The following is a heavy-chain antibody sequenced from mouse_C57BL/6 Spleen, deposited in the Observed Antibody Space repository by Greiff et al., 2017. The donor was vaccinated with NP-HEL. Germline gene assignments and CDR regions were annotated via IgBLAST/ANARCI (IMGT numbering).Heavy chain of an antibody. CDR1: GYTFTSYW. J-gene: IGHJ2*01. Sequence: QVQLKQPGAELVMPGASVKLSCKASGYTFTSYWMHWVKQRPGQGLEWIGEIDPSDSYTNYNQKFKGKSTLTVDKSSSTAYMQLSSLTSEDSAVYYCARSAVVVDYWGQGTTLTVSS. CDR2: IDPSDSYT. CDR3: ARSAVVVDY. D-gene: IGHD1-1*01. V-gene: IGHV1-69*01.